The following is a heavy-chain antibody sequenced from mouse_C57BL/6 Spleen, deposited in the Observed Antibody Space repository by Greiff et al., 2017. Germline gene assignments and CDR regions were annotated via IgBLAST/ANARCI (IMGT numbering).Heavy chain of an antibody. D-gene: IGHD2-10*01. Sequence: QVQLQQPGAELVKPGASVKLSCKASGYTFTSYWMHWVKQRPGQGLEWIGMIHPNSGSTNYNETFKSKATLTVDKSSSTAYMQLSSLTSEDSAVYYCARLAFYGNYEDYFDNWGQGTILTVSS. V-gene: IGHV1-64*01. CDR1: GYTFTSYW. CDR2: IHPNSGST. J-gene: IGHJ2*01. CDR3: ARLAFYGNYEDYFDN.